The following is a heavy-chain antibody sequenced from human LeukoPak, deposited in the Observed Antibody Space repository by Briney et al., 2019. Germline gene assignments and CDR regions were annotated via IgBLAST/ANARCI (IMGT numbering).Heavy chain of an antibody. CDR2: INPSGGST. J-gene: IGHJ6*02. CDR1: GYTFTSYY. V-gene: IGHV1-46*01. Sequence: ASVKVSCKASGYTFTSYYMHWARQAPGQGLEWMGIINPSGGSTSYAQKFQGRVTMTRDTSTSTVYMELSSLRSEDTAVYYCARDGNDQLVYYYGMDVWGQGTTVTVSS. CDR3: ARDGNDQLVYYYGMDV. D-gene: IGHD2-2*01.